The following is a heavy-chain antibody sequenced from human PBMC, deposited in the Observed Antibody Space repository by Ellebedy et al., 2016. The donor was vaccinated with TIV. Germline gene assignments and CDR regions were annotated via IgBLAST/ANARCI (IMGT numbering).Heavy chain of an antibody. Sequence: SETLSLTXTVSGYSLSSGYYWGWIRQPPGKWLEWIGNMYHSGRPYYNPSLKSRVTISIDTSKNQFSLKLTSVTAADTAVYYCASVNGGYVDDHWGQGTLVTVSS. CDR2: MYHSGRP. V-gene: IGHV4-38-2*02. CDR3: ASVNGGYVDDH. J-gene: IGHJ4*02. D-gene: IGHD5-12*01. CDR1: GYSLSSGYY.